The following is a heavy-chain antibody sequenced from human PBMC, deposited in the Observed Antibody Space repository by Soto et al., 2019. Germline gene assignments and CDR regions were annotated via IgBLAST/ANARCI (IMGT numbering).Heavy chain of an antibody. J-gene: IGHJ3*02. D-gene: IGHD3-9*01. Sequence: SETLSLTCTVSCGSIISYYWSWIRQPPGKGLEWIGYIYYSGSTNYNPSLKSRVTISVDTSKNQFSLKLSSVTAADTAVYYCARDSTYYDILTGYELGDAFDIWGQGTMVT. CDR3: ARDSTYYDILTGYELGDAFDI. CDR2: IYYSGST. CDR1: CGSIISYY. V-gene: IGHV4-59*01.